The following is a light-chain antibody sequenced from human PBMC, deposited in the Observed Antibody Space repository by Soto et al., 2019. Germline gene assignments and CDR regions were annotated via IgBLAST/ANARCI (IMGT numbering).Light chain of an antibody. CDR2: RTS. J-gene: IGKJ1*01. CDR3: QQYDSSPRT. Sequence: NVLKQSPGTLSLSTGERATLSCRASQSVSSSYLAWYQQKPGQAPRLLIYRTSNRATGIPDRFSGSGSGTDFTLTISRLEPEDFAVYWCQQYDSSPRTFGQGTKVDIK. V-gene: IGKV3-20*01. CDR1: QSVSSSY.